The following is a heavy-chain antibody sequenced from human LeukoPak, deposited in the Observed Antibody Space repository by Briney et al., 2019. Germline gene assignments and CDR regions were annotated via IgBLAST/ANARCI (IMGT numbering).Heavy chain of an antibody. D-gene: IGHD5-18*01. CDR2: ISSSSSYI. CDR3: ARGGYGHGPDTFDI. Sequence: PGGSLRLSCAASGFTFSSYSMNWVRQAPGKGLEWVSSISSSSSYIYYADSVKGRFTISRDNTENTLYVQMNSLRPEDTAVYYCARGGYGHGPDTFDIWGQGTVVTVSS. CDR1: GFTFSSYS. V-gene: IGHV3-21*01. J-gene: IGHJ3*02.